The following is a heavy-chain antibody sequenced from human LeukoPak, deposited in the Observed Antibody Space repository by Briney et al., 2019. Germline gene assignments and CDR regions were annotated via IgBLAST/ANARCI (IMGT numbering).Heavy chain of an antibody. V-gene: IGHV4-59*01. CDR2: IYYSGST. D-gene: IGHD3-9*01. CDR3: ARVTGYMIEDYFDY. CDR1: GGSISSYY. Sequence: SETLSLTCTVSGGSISSYYWSWIRQPPGKGLEWIGYIYYSGSTNYSPSLKSRVTISVDTSKNQFSLKLRSVTAADTAVYYCARVTGYMIEDYFDYWGQGTLVTVSS. J-gene: IGHJ4*02.